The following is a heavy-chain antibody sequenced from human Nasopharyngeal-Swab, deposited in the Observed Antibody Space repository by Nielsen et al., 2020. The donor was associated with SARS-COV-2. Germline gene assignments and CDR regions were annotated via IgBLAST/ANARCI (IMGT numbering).Heavy chain of an antibody. Sequence: GGSLRLSCPGPGFTFSSSWLHWVRQAPGEGLVWVARLNSDATTVDYADSVKGRFTISRGNAKNALYLQMNGLRDEDTAIYYCARAGEYRFDYWGQGTLVTVSS. CDR1: GFTFSSSW. D-gene: IGHD7-27*01. CDR3: ARAGEYRFDY. V-gene: IGHV3-74*01. J-gene: IGHJ4*02. CDR2: LNSDATTV.